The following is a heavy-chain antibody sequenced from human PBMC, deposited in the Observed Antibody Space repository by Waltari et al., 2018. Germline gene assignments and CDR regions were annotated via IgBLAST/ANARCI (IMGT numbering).Heavy chain of an antibody. CDR3: ALDTGALWMDV. CDR2: IYTSGTT. CDR1: GDSMSSYY. J-gene: IGHJ6*02. D-gene: IGHD2-21*01. Sequence: QVQLQESGPGLVKPSETLSLTCNVSGDSMSSYYWSWIRQPAGKGLEWIGRIYTSGTTNYNPSLESRVTMSVDTSKNQFSLKLSSVTAADTAVYYCALDTGALWMDVWGQGTTVTVSS. V-gene: IGHV4-4*07.